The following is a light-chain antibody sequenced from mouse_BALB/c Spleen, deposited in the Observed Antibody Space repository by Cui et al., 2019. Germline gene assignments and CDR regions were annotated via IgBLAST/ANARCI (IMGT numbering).Light chain of an antibody. CDR1: ENIYSN. Sequence: DIQMTQSPAPLPVSVGETVTITCRASENIYSNLAWYQQKQGKSPQLLVYAATNLADGVPSRFSGSGSGTQYSLKINSLQSEDFGSYYCQHFWGTPFTFGSGTKLEIK. J-gene: IGKJ4*01. V-gene: IGKV12-46*01. CDR3: QHFWGTPFT. CDR2: AAT.